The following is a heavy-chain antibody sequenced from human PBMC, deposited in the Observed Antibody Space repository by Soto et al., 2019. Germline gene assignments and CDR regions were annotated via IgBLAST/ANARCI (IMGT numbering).Heavy chain of an antibody. D-gene: IGHD2-2*01. J-gene: IGHJ6*02. CDR1: GYTFTSYY. Sequence: QVQLVQSGAEVKKPGASVKVSCKASGYTFTSYYMHWVRQAPGQGLEWMGIINPSGGSTSYAQKFQGRVTMTRDTSTSTVYMELSSLRSEDTAVYYCAREFVVVPAATKQQLVLYYYGMDVWGQGTTVTVSS. V-gene: IGHV1-46*01. CDR2: INPSGGST. CDR3: AREFVVVPAATKQQLVLYYYGMDV.